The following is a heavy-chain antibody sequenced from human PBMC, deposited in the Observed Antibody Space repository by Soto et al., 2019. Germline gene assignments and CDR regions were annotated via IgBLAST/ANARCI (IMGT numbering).Heavy chain of an antibody. V-gene: IGHV4-59*07. CDR1: GASISPHY. CDR2: IYFTGTT. D-gene: IGHD1-26*01. Sequence: QVQLQESGPGLVKPSDSLSLTCIVSGASISPHYWSWIRQPPANVLEWVGYIYFTGTTNYNPSLKSRVTISVDMSKNQSSLKLTSVTAADTAVYYCASGGSYYGDYWGQGSLVTVSS. CDR3: ASGGSYYGDY. J-gene: IGHJ4*02.